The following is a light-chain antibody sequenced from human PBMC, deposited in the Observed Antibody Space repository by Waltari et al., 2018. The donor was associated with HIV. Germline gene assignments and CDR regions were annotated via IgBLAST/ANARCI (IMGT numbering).Light chain of an antibody. CDR3: QSYDSITWV. V-gene: IGLV6-57*02. Sequence: NFMLTQPHSVSESPGKTVTISCTGSSGSIASNYVQWYQQRPGSAPTTVIYEHNQRPSGVPDRFSGSIDISSNSASLTISGLKTEDEADYYCQSYDSITWVFGGGTKLTVL. J-gene: IGLJ3*02. CDR2: EHN. CDR1: SGSIASNY.